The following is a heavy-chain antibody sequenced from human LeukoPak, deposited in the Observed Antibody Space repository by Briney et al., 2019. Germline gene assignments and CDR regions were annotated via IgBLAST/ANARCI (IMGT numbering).Heavy chain of an antibody. Sequence: ASVKVSCKASGYTFTSYYMHWVRQAPGQGLEWMGIINPSGGSTSYAQKFQGRVTMTRDTSTSTVYMELSSLRSEDTAVYYCARGSYYDFWSGYQNNWFDPWGQGTLVTVSS. CDR2: INPSGGST. V-gene: IGHV1-46*01. CDR3: ARGSYYDFWSGYQNNWFDP. D-gene: IGHD3-3*01. J-gene: IGHJ5*02. CDR1: GYTFTSYY.